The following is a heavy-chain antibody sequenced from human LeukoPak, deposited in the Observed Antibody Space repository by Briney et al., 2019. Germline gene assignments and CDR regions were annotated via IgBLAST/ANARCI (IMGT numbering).Heavy chain of an antibody. Sequence: SETLSLTCTVSGGSISNSYWSWIRQPPGKGLEWIGYISYSGSTNYNPSLTSRVTISVDTSKSQFSLKLSSVTTADTALYYCARGRSFDPWGQGTLVTVSS. V-gene: IGHV4-59*01. CDR1: GGSISNSY. CDR2: ISYSGST. CDR3: ARGRSFDP. J-gene: IGHJ5*02.